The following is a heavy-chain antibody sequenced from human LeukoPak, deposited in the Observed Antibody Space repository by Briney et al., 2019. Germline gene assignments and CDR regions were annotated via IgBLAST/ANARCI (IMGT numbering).Heavy chain of an antibody. Sequence: GGSLRLSCAASGFTFSSYGMHWVRQAPGKGLEWVAVIWYDGSNKYYADFVKGRFTISRDNSKNTLYLQMNSLRAEDTAVYYCARGGPYYGSGSYYNPYYFDYWGQGTLVTVSS. D-gene: IGHD3-10*01. CDR3: ARGGPYYGSGSYYNPYYFDY. J-gene: IGHJ4*02. V-gene: IGHV3-33*01. CDR2: IWYDGSNK. CDR1: GFTFSSYG.